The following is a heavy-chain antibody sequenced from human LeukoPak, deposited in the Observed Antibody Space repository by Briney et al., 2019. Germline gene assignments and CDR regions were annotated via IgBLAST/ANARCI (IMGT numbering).Heavy chain of an antibody. J-gene: IGHJ4*02. Sequence: PSETLSLTCTVSGGSISSSSYFWGWIRPPPGKGLEWIGSIYYSGSTYYNPSLKGRVTISVDTSKNQFSLKLSSVTAADTAVYYCASGDTMIVPPGYWGQGTLVTVSS. V-gene: IGHV4-39*01. CDR1: GGSISSSSYF. CDR2: IYYSGST. D-gene: IGHD3-22*01. CDR3: ASGDTMIVPPGY.